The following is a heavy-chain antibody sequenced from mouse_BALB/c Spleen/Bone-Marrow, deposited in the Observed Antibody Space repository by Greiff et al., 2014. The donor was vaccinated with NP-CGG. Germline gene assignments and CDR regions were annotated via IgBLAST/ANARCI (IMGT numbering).Heavy chain of an antibody. J-gene: IGHJ3*01. D-gene: IGHD2-3*01. V-gene: IGHV1S81*02. Sequence: VQGVESGAELVKPGASVRLSCKASGYSFTSYWIHWVKQRPGQGLEWIGEINPSNGRNNYNEKFKNKATLTVDKSSSTAYMQLSSLTSEDSAVYYCARYDGPAWFAYWGQGTLVTVSA. CDR1: GYSFTSYW. CDR3: ARYDGPAWFAY. CDR2: INPSNGRN.